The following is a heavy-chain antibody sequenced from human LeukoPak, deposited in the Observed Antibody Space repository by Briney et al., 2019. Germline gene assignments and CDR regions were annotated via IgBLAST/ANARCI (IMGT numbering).Heavy chain of an antibody. V-gene: IGHV3-30-3*01. CDR2: ISYDGSNK. Sequence: PGGSLRLSCAASGFTFSSYAMHWVRQAPGKGLEWVAVISYDGSNKYYADSVEGRFTISRDNSKNTLYLQMNSLRAEDTAVYYCARDHYDILTGSALDYWGQGTLVTVSS. CDR3: ARDHYDILTGSALDY. D-gene: IGHD3-9*01. J-gene: IGHJ4*02. CDR1: GFTFSSYA.